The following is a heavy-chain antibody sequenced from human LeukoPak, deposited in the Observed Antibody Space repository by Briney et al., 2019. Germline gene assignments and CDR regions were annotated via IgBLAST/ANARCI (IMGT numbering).Heavy chain of an antibody. Sequence: SETLSLTCAVSAYSVSSGYYWGWIRQPPGKGLEWIGSIYHSGSTYYNPSLKSRVTISVDTSKNQFSLKLSSVTAADTAVYYCARDDYGDPPGAFDIWGQGTMVTVSS. CDR2: IYHSGST. D-gene: IGHD4-17*01. J-gene: IGHJ3*02. V-gene: IGHV4-38-2*02. CDR1: AYSVSSGYY. CDR3: ARDDYGDPPGAFDI.